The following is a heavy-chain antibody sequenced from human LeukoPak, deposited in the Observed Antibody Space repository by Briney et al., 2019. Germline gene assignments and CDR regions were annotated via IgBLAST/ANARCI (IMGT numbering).Heavy chain of an antibody. CDR1: GGTFSSYA. V-gene: IGHV1-69*13. CDR3: AREAYYDFWSGYWNDAFDI. CDR2: IIPIFGTA. Sequence: SVKVSCKASGGTFSSYAISWVRQAPGQGLEWMGGIIPIFGTANYAQKFQGRVTITADESTSTAYMELSSLRSDDTAVYYCAREAYYDFWSGYWNDAFDIWGQGTMVTVSS. D-gene: IGHD3-3*01. J-gene: IGHJ3*02.